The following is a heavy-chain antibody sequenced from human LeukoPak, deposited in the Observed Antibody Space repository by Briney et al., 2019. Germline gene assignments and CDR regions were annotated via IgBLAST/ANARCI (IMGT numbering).Heavy chain of an antibody. V-gene: IGHV3-48*01. CDR3: ARDLDWAFDY. Sequence: QPGGSLLLTCATSGFTFSSYSMNWVRQAPGKGLEWVSYISTGSTNIKQADSVKGRFTISRDNAKNSLYLQMNSLRAEDTAVYYCARDLDWAFDYWGQRILVTVSS. CDR1: GFTFSSYS. CDR2: ISTGSTNI. D-gene: IGHD3-9*01. J-gene: IGHJ4*02.